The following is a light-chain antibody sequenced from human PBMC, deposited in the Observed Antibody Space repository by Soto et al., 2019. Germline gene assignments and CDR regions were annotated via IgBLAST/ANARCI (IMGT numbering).Light chain of an antibody. CDR1: SSDVGGYNY. CDR3: PSYTHSTTLNV. J-gene: IGLJ1*01. CDR2: EVS. Sequence: QSALTQPASVSGSPGQSITISCTGTSSDVGGYNYVSWYQQHPGKAPKLMIYEVSNRPSGVSNRFSASKSGNTASLTISGLQAEDEADYYCPSYTHSTTLNVFGTGTKLTVL. V-gene: IGLV2-14*01.